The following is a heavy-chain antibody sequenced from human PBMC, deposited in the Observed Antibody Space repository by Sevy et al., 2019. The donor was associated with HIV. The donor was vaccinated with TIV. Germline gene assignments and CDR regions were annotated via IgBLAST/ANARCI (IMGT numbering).Heavy chain of an antibody. D-gene: IGHD3-22*01. CDR2: ISSRISYI. J-gene: IGHJ4*02. V-gene: IGHV3-21*05. CDR3: ARAVDYYDSGGLYY. CDR1: GFTFSDYD. Sequence: GGSLRLSCAASGFTFSDYDMNWVRQAPGKGLELVSFISSRISYIYYADSLKGRVTISRDNAYNSLFLQMHSLRAEDTAVYYCARAVDYYDSGGLYYWGQGALVTVSS.